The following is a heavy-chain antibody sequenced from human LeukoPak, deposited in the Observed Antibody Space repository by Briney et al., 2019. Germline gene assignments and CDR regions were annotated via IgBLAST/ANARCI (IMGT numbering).Heavy chain of an antibody. J-gene: IGHJ2*01. V-gene: IGHV3-74*01. Sequence: GGSLRLSCAASGFTFSSNWMHWVRQGPGKGLVWVSRINNDGSTTSHADSVKGRFTISRDNAKNTLYLQMNSLRAEDAAVYYYARACCSGGSCPYWYFDLWGRGTLVTVSS. CDR3: ARACCSGGSCPYWYFDL. D-gene: IGHD2-15*01. CDR2: INNDGSTT. CDR1: GFTFSSNW.